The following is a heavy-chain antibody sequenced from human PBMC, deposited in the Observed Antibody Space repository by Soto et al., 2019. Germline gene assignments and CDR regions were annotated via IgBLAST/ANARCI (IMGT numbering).Heavy chain of an antibody. Sequence: ASVKVSCKASGYTFTGYYMHWVRQAPGQGLEWMGWINPNSGGTNYAQKFQGWVTMTTDTSTSTAYMELRSLRSDDTAVYYCARVGSSDIVLMGTYNWFDPWGQGTLVTVSS. CDR2: INPNSGGT. V-gene: IGHV1-2*04. D-gene: IGHD2-8*01. J-gene: IGHJ5*02. CDR1: GYTFTGYY. CDR3: ARVGSSDIVLMGTYNWFDP.